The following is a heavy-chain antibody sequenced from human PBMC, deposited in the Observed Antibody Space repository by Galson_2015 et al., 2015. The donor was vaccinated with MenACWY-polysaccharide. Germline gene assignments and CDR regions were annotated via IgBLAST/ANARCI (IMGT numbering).Heavy chain of an antibody. J-gene: IGHJ6*03. CDR2: MNPNSGNT. Sequence: SVKVSCKASGYTFGSRDINWVRQAPGQGLEWMGWMNPNSGNTGYAQKFKGRVTMTRDTSITTAYMELSSLRSEDTAVYYCARGSHYSYYYMDVWGKGTTVTVSS. V-gene: IGHV1-8*01. CDR1: GYTFGSRD. CDR3: ARGSHYSYYYMDV.